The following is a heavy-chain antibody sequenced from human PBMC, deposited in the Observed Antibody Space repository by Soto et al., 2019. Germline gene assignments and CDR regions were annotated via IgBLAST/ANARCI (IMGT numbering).Heavy chain of an antibody. Sequence: QVQLVESGGGVVQPGRSLRLSCVASGFTFSNYGMHWVRQAPGKGLEWLAVISNDGSNKNYADSVKGRFTISRDNSKNMVYLQTNSLRAEDRAVYYCARYSSSTNVYYGMDVWGQGTTVTVSS. CDR2: ISNDGSNK. CDR1: GFTFSNYG. D-gene: IGHD6-13*01. CDR3: ARYSSSTNVYYGMDV. V-gene: IGHV3-30*03. J-gene: IGHJ6*02.